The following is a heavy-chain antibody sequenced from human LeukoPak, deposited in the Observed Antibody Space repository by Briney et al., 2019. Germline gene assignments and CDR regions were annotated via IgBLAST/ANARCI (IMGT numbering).Heavy chain of an antibody. CDR1: GFTFSRYW. CDR2: INTDGSNT. J-gene: IGHJ5*02. Sequence: GGSLRLSCAASGFTFSRYWLHWVRHPPGKARMWVSRINTDGSNTRYADSVKGRFTISRDNAKDTVYLQMNSLTAEDTAVYYCARADDRNAKNYFDRWGQGSLVTVSS. CDR3: ARADDRNAKNYFDR. V-gene: IGHV3-74*01. D-gene: IGHD3-22*01.